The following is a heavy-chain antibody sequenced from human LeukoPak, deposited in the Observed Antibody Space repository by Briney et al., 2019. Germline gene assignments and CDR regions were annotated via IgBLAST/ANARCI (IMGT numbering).Heavy chain of an antibody. D-gene: IGHD2-2*01. CDR1: GFTFSSYS. Sequence: GGSLRLSCAASGFTFSSYSTNWVRQAPGKGLEWVSSISSSSSYIYYADSVKGRFTISRDNAKNSLYLQMNSLRAEDTAVYYCARDYCSSTSCPLPFDYWGQGTLVTVSS. V-gene: IGHV3-21*01. CDR2: ISSSSSYI. J-gene: IGHJ4*02. CDR3: ARDYCSSTSCPLPFDY.